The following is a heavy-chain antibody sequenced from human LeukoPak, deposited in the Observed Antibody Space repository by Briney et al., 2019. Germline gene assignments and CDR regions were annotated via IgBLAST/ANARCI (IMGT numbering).Heavy chain of an antibody. CDR3: ARGTAGGATSPFDY. D-gene: IGHD1-26*01. CDR2: ISAYNGNT. J-gene: IGHJ4*02. CDR1: GYTFTSYG. V-gene: IGHV1-18*01. Sequence: ASVKVSCKASGYTFTSYGISWVRQAPGQGLEWMGWISAYNGNTNYAQKLQGRVTMTRDTSTSTVYMELSSLRSEDTAVYYCARGTAGGATSPFDYWGQGTLVTVSS.